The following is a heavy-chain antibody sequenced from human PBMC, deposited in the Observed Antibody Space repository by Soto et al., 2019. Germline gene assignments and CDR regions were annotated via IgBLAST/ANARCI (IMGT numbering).Heavy chain of an antibody. CDR2: ISAYNGNT. CDR3: ARVVPGRYYYDSSGYWYFDY. J-gene: IGHJ4*02. CDR1: GYSFTSYA. D-gene: IGHD3-22*01. V-gene: IGHV1-18*01. Sequence: ASVKVSCKASGYSFTSYAIHWVRQAPGQGLEWMGWISAYNGNTNYAQKLQGRVTMTTDTSTSTAYMELRSLRSDDTAVYYCARVVPGRYYYDSSGYWYFDYWGQGTLVTVSS.